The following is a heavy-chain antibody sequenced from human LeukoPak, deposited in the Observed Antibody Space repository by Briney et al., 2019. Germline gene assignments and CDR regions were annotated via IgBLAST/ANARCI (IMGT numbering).Heavy chain of an antibody. J-gene: IGHJ6*03. V-gene: IGHV3-20*04. Sequence: PGGSLRLSCAASGFTFDDYGMSWVRQAPGKGLEWVSGINWNGGSTGYVDSVKGRFTISTDNAKNSLYLQMNSLRAEDTALYYCARASGSYDPYYYYYMDVWGKGTTVTVSS. D-gene: IGHD1-26*01. CDR1: GFTFDDYG. CDR2: INWNGGST. CDR3: ARASGSYDPYYYYYMDV.